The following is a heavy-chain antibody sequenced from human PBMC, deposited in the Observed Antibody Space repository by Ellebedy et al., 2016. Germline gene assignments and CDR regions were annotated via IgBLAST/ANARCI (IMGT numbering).Heavy chain of an antibody. CDR3: AREIVVIALNYYYYGMDV. Sequence: ASVKVSXXASGYTFTTFSITWVRQVPGQGLEWMGFVNTFSGNTKFAQKFQGRVSMTTDSSTHTAYMELSSLRSEDTAVYYCAREIVVIALNYYYYGMDVWGQGTTVTVSS. CDR2: VNTFSGNT. D-gene: IGHD2-21*01. CDR1: GYTFTTFS. V-gene: IGHV1-18*04. J-gene: IGHJ6*02.